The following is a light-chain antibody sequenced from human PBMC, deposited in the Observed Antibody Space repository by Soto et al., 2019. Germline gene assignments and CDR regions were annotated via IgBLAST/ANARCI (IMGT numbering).Light chain of an antibody. Sequence: QSVLTQPRSVSGSPGQSVTISCTGTSSDVAAYNYVSWYQQHPGKAPKLLICDVSRRPSGVPDRFSGSKSGNTASLTISGLQAEDEADYYCQSYDSILSGVIFGGGTKVTVL. CDR2: DVS. CDR3: QSYDSILSGVI. J-gene: IGLJ2*01. CDR1: SSDVAAYNY. V-gene: IGLV2-11*01.